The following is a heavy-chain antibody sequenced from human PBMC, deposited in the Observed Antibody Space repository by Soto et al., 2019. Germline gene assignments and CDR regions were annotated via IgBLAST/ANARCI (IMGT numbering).Heavy chain of an antibody. CDR2: IIPIYGTA. J-gene: IGHJ6*02. CDR3: AKDRRADWESYYYYAMDV. D-gene: IGHD1-26*01. Sequence: QVQLVQSGAEVKKPGSSVKVSCKASGGTFSSFTISWVRQAPGQGLEWMGGIIPIYGTANYAQKFQGRVTITADASTRTAYMELSSLRSEDTAVYYCAKDRRADWESYYYYAMDVWGQGTTVNVSS. CDR1: GGTFSSFT. V-gene: IGHV1-69*01.